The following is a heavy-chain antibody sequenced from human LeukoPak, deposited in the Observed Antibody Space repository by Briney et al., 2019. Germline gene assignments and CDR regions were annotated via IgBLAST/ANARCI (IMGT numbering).Heavy chain of an antibody. V-gene: IGHV3-7*01. CDR3: ARGLAAFRDYYASGSLDY. J-gene: IGHJ4*02. CDR2: IKQDGSER. CDR1: GFTFSSYW. D-gene: IGHD3-10*01. Sequence: GGSLRLSWAASGFTFSSYWMSWVRQAPGKGLEWVANIKQDGSERYYVDSMKGRFTISRDNAKNSLYLQMNSLRAEDTAVYYCARGLAAFRDYYASGSLDYWGQGALVTVSS.